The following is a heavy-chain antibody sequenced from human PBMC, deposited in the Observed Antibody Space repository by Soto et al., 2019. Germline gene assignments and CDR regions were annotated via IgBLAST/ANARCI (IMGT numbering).Heavy chain of an antibody. CDR2: MNPNSGNT. Sequence: QVQLVQSGAEVKKPGASVKVSCKASGYTFTSYDINWVRQATGQGLEWMGWMNPNSGNTGYAQKFQGRVTMTRNTSISTAYMELSSLRSEDTAVYYCASRYYDSSGYGPYYFDYWGQGTLVTVSS. CDR1: GYTFTSYD. CDR3: ASRYYDSSGYGPYYFDY. V-gene: IGHV1-8*01. J-gene: IGHJ4*02. D-gene: IGHD3-22*01.